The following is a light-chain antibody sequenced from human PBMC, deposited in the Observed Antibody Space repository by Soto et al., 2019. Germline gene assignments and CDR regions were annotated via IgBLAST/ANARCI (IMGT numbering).Light chain of an antibody. CDR3: QQRSNWPPFT. Sequence: EIVLTQSPGTLSLSPGERATLSCRASQSVSSYLAWYQQKPGQAPRLLIYDASNRATGIPARFSGSGSGTDFTLTIISLEPEDFAVYYCQQRSNWPPFTFGPGTKVDIK. J-gene: IGKJ3*01. CDR2: DAS. CDR1: QSVSSY. V-gene: IGKV3-11*01.